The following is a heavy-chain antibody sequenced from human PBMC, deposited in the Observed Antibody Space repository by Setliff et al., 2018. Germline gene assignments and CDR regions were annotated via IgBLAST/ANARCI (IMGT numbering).Heavy chain of an antibody. CDR1: GYTFTGYY. J-gene: IGHJ3*02. V-gene: IGHV1-2*06. CDR2: INPSSGAT. CDR3: ARDGGGDSDAFDI. Sequence: ASVKVSCKASGYTFTGYYMSWVRQAPGQGLEWMGRINPSSGATIYAQKFQGRVTMTSDTSISTAYMELGRLRSDDTAVYFCARDGGGDSDAFDIWGQGTMVTVSS. D-gene: IGHD3-16*01.